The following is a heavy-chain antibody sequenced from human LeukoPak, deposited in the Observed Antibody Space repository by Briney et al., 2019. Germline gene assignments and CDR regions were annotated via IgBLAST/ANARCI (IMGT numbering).Heavy chain of an antibody. J-gene: IGHJ4*02. CDR2: IKEDGSEK. CDR1: GFTFSSYW. Sequence: AGSLTLSCTASGFTFSSYWMSWVRQPQGKGLEWEANIKEDGSEKSYVNSLKGGFTISRDNPKNALSLQMNSLRVDDTAGFYCAKERWGISGHFDLWGQGTLVTVSS. CDR3: AKERWGISGHFDL. V-gene: IGHV3-7*01. D-gene: IGHD1-20*01.